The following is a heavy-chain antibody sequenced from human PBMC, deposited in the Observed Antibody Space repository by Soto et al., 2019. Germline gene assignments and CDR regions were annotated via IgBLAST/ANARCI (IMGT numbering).Heavy chain of an antibody. CDR2: ISYDGSNK. Sequence: QVQLVESGGGVVQPGRSLRLSCAASGFTFSSYAMHWVRQAPGKGLEWVAVISYDGSNKYYADSVKGRFTISRDNSKNTLYLKMNSLRAEDTAVYYCARDDEQQLVYWGQGTLVTVSS. J-gene: IGHJ4*02. D-gene: IGHD6-13*01. CDR3: ARDDEQQLVY. V-gene: IGHV3-30-3*01. CDR1: GFTFSSYA.